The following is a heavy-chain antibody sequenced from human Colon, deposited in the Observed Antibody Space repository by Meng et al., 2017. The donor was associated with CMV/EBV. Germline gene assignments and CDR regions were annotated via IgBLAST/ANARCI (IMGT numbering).Heavy chain of an antibody. CDR3: AVHSVEMALGH. V-gene: IGHV1-69*05. D-gene: IGHD5-24*01. CDR1: GGTFDNYV. Sequence: SVKVSCKASGGTFDNYVLSWVRQAPGQGPEWLGGLIPGFDRPNRAAKFQGRVTITTDKSTNTAYLELSSLRSEDTAVYFCAVHSVEMALGHWGQGTPVTVSS. J-gene: IGHJ5*02. CDR2: LIPGFDRP.